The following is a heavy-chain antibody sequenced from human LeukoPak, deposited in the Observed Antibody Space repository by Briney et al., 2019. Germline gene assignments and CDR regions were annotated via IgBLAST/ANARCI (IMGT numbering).Heavy chain of an antibody. V-gene: IGHV3-23*01. D-gene: IGHD3-22*01. Sequence: GGSLRLSCAASGFTFSSYGMSWVRQAPGKGLEWVSAISGSGGSTYYADSVKGRFTISRDNAKNSLYLQMNSLRAEDTAVYYCARDASPIYDSSGYYYYYYMDVWGKGTTVTISS. CDR3: ARDASPIYDSSGYYYYYYMDV. CDR1: GFTFSSYG. J-gene: IGHJ6*03. CDR2: ISGSGGST.